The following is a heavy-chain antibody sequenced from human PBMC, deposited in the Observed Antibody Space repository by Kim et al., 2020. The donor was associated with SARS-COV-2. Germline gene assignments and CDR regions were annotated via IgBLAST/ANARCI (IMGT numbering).Heavy chain of an antibody. V-gene: IGHV3-33*01. J-gene: IGHJ6*02. D-gene: IGHD3-3*01. CDR3: AREPQYYDFWSGFGGYYYYYGMDV. CDR2: IWYDGSNK. CDR1: GFTFSSYG. Sequence: GGSLRLSCAASGFTFSSYGMHWVRQAPGKGLEWVAVIWYDGSNKYYADSVKGRFTISRDNSKNTLYLQMNSLRAEDTAVYYCAREPQYYDFWSGFGGYYYYYGMDVWGQGTTVTVSS.